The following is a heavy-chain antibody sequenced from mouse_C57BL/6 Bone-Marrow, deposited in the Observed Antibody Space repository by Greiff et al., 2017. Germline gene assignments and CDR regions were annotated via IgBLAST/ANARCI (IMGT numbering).Heavy chain of an antibody. J-gene: IGHJ3*01. CDR1: GFTFSSYG. V-gene: IGHV5-6*01. Sequence: EVQGVESGGDLVKPGGSLKLSCAASGFTFSSYGMSWVRQTPDKRLEWVATISSGGSYTYYPARVKGRFTISRDNAKNTLYLQMCSLKSEDTSMYYCARRDGYSERFAYWGQGTLVTVAA. CDR3: ARRDGYSERFAY. D-gene: IGHD2-3*01. CDR2: ISSGGSYT.